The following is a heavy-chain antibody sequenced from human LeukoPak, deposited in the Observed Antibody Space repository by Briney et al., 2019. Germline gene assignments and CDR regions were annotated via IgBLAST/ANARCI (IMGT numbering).Heavy chain of an antibody. CDR1: GFTFSSYS. V-gene: IGHV3-21*01. CDR3: AKDPPYCSSTSCRKDRYMDV. Sequence: GGSLRLSCAASGFTFSSYSMNWVRQAPGKGLEWVSSISSSSSYIYYADSVKGRFTISRDNAKNSLYLQMNSLRAEDTALYYCAKDPPYCSSTSCRKDRYMDVWGKGTTVTVSS. D-gene: IGHD2-2*01. J-gene: IGHJ6*03. CDR2: ISSSSSYI.